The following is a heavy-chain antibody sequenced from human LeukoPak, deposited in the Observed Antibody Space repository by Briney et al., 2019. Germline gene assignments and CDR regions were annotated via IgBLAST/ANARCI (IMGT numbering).Heavy chain of an antibody. CDR2: ISSSGNTI. Sequence: SGGSLRLSCAVSGFTFSDYYMSWIRQAPGKGLEWVSYISSSGNTIYYADSVKGRFTISRDNAKKSLYLQMNSLRVEDTAVYYCARGTTKYDILTGYPGVYYMDVWGKGTTVTVSS. D-gene: IGHD3-9*01. CDR1: GFTFSDYY. J-gene: IGHJ6*03. V-gene: IGHV3-11*01. CDR3: ARGTTKYDILTGYPGVYYMDV.